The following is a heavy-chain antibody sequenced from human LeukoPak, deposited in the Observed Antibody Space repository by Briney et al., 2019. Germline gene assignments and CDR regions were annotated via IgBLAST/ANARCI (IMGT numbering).Heavy chain of an antibody. V-gene: IGHV4-34*01. CDR2: INHSGST. D-gene: IGHD3-3*01. CDR1: GGSFSGYY. J-gene: IGHJ5*02. CDR3: ARVTIFGVTKGGFDP. Sequence: SETLSLTCAVYGGSFSGYYWSWIRQPPGKGLEWIGEINHSGSTNYNPSLKSRVTISVDTSKNQFSLKLSSVTAADTAVYYCARVTIFGVTKGGFDPWGQGTLVTVSS.